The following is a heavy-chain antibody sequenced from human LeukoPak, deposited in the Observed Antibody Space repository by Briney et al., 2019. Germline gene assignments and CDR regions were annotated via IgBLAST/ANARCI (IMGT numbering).Heavy chain of an antibody. J-gene: IGHJ4*02. Sequence: GGSLRLSCAASGFTFSSYAMSWVRQAPGKGLEWVSVIYSGGSTYYADSVKGRFTISRDNSKNTLYLQMNSLRAEDTAVYYCARFQGTRDYWGQGTLVTVSS. CDR2: IYSGGST. CDR3: ARFQGTRDY. D-gene: IGHD1-1*01. V-gene: IGHV3-53*01. CDR1: GFTFSSYA.